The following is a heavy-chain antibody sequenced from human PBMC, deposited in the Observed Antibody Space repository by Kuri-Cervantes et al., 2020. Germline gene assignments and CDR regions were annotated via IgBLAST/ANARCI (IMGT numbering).Heavy chain of an antibody. Sequence: GGSLRLSCAASGFTFSNSWMNWVRRAPGKGLEWVANINEDGSEKYYGDSVKGRFTISRDNKKRSLFLQMDNLRTDDTAFYFCTRDAYMIRFDYWGRGTQVTVSS. CDR3: TRDAYMIRFDY. D-gene: IGHD3-16*01. CDR2: INEDGSEK. J-gene: IGHJ4*02. V-gene: IGHV3-7*03. CDR1: GFTFSNSW.